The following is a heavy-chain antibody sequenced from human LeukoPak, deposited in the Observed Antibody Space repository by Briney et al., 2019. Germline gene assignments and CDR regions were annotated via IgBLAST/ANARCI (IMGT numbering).Heavy chain of an antibody. CDR2: IIPILGIA. Sequence: ASVKVSCKASGGTFSSYAISWVRQAPGQGLEWMGRIIPILGIANYAQKFQGRVTITADKSTSTAYMELGSLRSEDTAVYYCARHEAVAGTLDYWGQGTLVTVSS. CDR1: GGTFSSYA. CDR3: ARHEAVAGTLDY. V-gene: IGHV1-69*04. J-gene: IGHJ4*02. D-gene: IGHD6-19*01.